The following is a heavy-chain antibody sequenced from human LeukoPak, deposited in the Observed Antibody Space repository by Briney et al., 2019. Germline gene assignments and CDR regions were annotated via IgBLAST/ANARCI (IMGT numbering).Heavy chain of an antibody. CDR2: IKGDGSST. J-gene: IGHJ4*02. CDR3: ARASTTVPNLLDH. V-gene: IGHV3-74*01. CDR1: GFXFSTYW. Sequence: GGSLRLSCAASGFXFSTYWMHWVRQAPGKGLVWLARIKGDGSSTIYADSVKGRFTISRDNSKNTLYLQTSSLRAEDTAVYYCARASTTVPNLLDHWGRGTLVTVSS. D-gene: IGHD4-17*01.